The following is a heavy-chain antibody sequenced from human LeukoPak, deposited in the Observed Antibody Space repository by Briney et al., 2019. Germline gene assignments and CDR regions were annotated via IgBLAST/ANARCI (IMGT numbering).Heavy chain of an antibody. CDR3: TTDLPAVRRYYDFWSGYYRESPPDWFDP. CDR2: IKSKTDGGTT. D-gene: IGHD3-3*01. Sequence: GGSLRLSCAASGFTFSNAWMNWVRQAPGKGLEWVGRIKSKTDGGTTDYAAPVKGRFTISRDDSKNTLYLQMNSLKTEDPAVYYCTTDLPAVRRYYDFWSGYYRESPPDWFDPWGQGTLVTVSS. V-gene: IGHV3-15*07. CDR1: GFTFSNAW. J-gene: IGHJ5*02.